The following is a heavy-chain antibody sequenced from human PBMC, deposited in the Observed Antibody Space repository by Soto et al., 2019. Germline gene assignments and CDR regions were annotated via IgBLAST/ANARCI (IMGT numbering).Heavy chain of an antibody. Sequence: ASVKVSCKASGCTFTSYGISWVRQAPGQGLEWMGWISAYNGNTNYAQKLQGRVTMTTDTSTSTAYMELRSLRSDDTAVYYCARSPPTYDFWSGYSDDAFDIWGQGTMVTVSS. CDR1: GCTFTSYG. D-gene: IGHD3-3*01. CDR2: ISAYNGNT. J-gene: IGHJ3*02. CDR3: ARSPPTYDFWSGYSDDAFDI. V-gene: IGHV1-18*01.